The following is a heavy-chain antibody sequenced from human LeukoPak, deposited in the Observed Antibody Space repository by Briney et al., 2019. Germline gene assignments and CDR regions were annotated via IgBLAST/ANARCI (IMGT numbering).Heavy chain of an antibody. CDR1: GGSITNYY. CDR2: VYYNGDT. D-gene: IGHD5-18*01. V-gene: IGHV4-59*01. Sequence: SETLSLTCTVSGGSITNYYWSWIRQPPGKGLQWIGYVYYNGDTDYNPSLKSQVTISVDTSKNLFSLRLNSVTAADTAVYYCARVSDRYNYGLLLDYWGQGSLVTVSS. CDR3: ARVSDRYNYGLLLDY. J-gene: IGHJ4*02.